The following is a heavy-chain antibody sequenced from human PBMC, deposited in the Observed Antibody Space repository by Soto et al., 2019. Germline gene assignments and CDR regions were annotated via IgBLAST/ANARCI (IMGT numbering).Heavy chain of an antibody. Sequence: GGSLRLSCAASGFTFSSYAMHWVRQAPGKGLEYVSAISSNGGSTYYANSVKGRFTISRDNSKNTLYLQMGSLRAEDMAVYYCARAGCSGGSCYPTLNGADYWGQGTLVTVSS. D-gene: IGHD2-15*01. CDR3: ARAGCSGGSCYPTLNGADY. CDR2: ISSNGGST. CDR1: GFTFSSYA. V-gene: IGHV3-64*01. J-gene: IGHJ4*02.